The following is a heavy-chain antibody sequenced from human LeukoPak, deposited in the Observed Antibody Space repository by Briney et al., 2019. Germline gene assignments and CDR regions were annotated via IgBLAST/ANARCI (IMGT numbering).Heavy chain of an antibody. CDR3: AIYDSSGYYNY. D-gene: IGHD3-22*01. V-gene: IGHV3-53*01. CDR2: IYSGGRT. J-gene: IGHJ4*02. CDR1: GFTVSSND. Sequence: GGSLRLSCAASGFTVSSNDMSWVRQAPGKGLEWVSVIYSGGRTFYADSVRGRFTISRDNSKNTLYLQMNSLRAEDTAVYYCAIYDSSGYYNYWGQGTLVTVSS.